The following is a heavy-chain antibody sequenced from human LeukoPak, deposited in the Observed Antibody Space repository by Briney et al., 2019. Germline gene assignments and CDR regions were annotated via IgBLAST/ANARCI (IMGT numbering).Heavy chain of an antibody. V-gene: IGHV3-21*01. J-gene: IGHJ6*03. CDR3: ARAPVLIGDKNFLGDYYYYMDV. CDR1: GFTFSSYS. D-gene: IGHD2/OR15-2a*01. CDR2: ISSSSSYI. Sequence: GGSLRLSCAASGFTFSSYSMNWVRQAPGKGLEWVSSISSSSSYIYYADSVKGRFTISRDNAKSSLYLQMNSLRAEDTAVYYCARAPVLIGDKNFLGDYYYYMDVWGKGTTVTISS.